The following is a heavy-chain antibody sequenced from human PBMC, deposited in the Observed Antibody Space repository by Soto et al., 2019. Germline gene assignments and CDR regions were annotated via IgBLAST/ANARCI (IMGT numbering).Heavy chain of an antibody. CDR1: GGSISSGYYY. Sequence: SETLSLTCTVSGGSISSGYYYWSWIRQPPGKGLEWIGYIYYSGSTYYNPSLKSRVTISVDTSKNQFSLKLSSVTAADTAVYYCASTEYQLLWRWFDPWGQGTLVTVSS. CDR2: IYYSGST. CDR3: ASTEYQLLWRWFDP. V-gene: IGHV4-30-4*01. D-gene: IGHD2-2*01. J-gene: IGHJ5*02.